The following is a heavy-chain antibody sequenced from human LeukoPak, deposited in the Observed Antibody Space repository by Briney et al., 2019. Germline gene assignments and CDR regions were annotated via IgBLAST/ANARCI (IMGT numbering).Heavy chain of an antibody. D-gene: IGHD6-13*01. J-gene: IGHJ4*02. CDR3: ARILNSSRLFDY. V-gene: IGHV3-21*01. Sequence: GGSLRHSCAASGLTFSSYSMNWVRQAPGKGLEWVSPISSSSSYIYYADSVKGRFTISRDNAKNSLYLQMNSLRAEDTAVYYCARILNSSRLFDYWGQGTLVTVSS. CDR2: ISSSSSYI. CDR1: GLTFSSYS.